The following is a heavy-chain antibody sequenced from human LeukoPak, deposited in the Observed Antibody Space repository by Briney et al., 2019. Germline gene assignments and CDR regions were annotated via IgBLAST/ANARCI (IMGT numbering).Heavy chain of an antibody. J-gene: IGHJ4*02. V-gene: IGHV3-23*01. CDR3: AEGGGGSWYKVYYFDY. CDR2: ISGSGGST. CDR1: GFTFSSYA. D-gene: IGHD6-13*01. Sequence: PGGSLRLSCAASGFTFSSYAMSWVRQAPGKGLEWVSAISGSGGSTYYADSVKGRFTISRDNSKNTLYLQMNSLRAEDTAVYYCAEGGGGSWYKVYYFDYGGQGSLGTVPS.